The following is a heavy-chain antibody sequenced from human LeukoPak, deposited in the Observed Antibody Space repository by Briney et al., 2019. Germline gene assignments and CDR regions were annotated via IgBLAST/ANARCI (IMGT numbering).Heavy chain of an antibody. CDR3: ARPPAWDNQLFDP. D-gene: IGHD1-26*01. J-gene: IGHJ5*02. CDR1: GGTFSSYA. V-gene: IGHV1-69*13. CDR2: IIPIFGTA. Sequence: ASVKVSCRASGGTFSSYAISWVRQAPGQGLEWMGGIIPIFGTANYAQKFQGRVTITADESTSTAYMELSSLRSEDTAVYYCARPPAWDNQLFDPWGQGTLVTVSS.